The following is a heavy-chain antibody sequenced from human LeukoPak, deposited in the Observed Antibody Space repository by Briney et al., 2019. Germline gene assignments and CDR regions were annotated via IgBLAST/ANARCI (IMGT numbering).Heavy chain of an antibody. J-gene: IGHJ4*02. Sequence: PSETLSLTCTVSGGSISSYYWSWIRQPPGKGLEWIGYIYYSGSTNYNPSLKSRVTISVDTSKNQFSLKLSSVTAADTAVYYCARLLRGSGWYRWGQGTLVTVSS. CDR2: IYYSGST. CDR3: ARLLRGSGWYR. V-gene: IGHV4-59*12. D-gene: IGHD6-19*01. CDR1: GGSISSYY.